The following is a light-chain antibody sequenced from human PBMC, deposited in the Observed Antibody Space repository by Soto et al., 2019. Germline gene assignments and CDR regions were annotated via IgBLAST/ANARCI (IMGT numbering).Light chain of an antibody. CDR3: TSYSSTSAPGV. Sequence: QSVLTQPASVSGSPGQSITISCTGTSSDVGGYNYVSWYQQHPGKVPRLLIYDVTRRPSGVSNRFSASKSGNTASLTISGLQAEDEADYYCTSYSSTSAPGVFGGGTKVTVL. CDR1: SSDVGGYNY. J-gene: IGLJ3*02. CDR2: DVT. V-gene: IGLV2-14*03.